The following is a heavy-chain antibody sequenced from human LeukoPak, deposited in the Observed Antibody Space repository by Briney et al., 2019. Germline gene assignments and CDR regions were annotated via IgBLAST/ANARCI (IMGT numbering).Heavy chain of an antibody. J-gene: IGHJ6*02. CDR3: AKDSSSGSSYYFHGMDV. D-gene: IGHD3-10*01. Sequence: GGSLRLSCAASGLTFGAYGMHWVRQAPGKGLEWLAVTSYDGGNTYYADSVRGRFTISRDNSKNTLYLQMNSLRAEDTALYYCAKDSSSGSSYYFHGMDVWGQGTTVTVSS. CDR1: GLTFGAYG. V-gene: IGHV3-30*18. CDR2: TSYDGGNT.